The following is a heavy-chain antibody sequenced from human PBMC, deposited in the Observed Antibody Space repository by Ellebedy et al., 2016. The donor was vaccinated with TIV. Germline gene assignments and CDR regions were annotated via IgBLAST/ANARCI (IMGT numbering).Heavy chain of an antibody. CDR1: GGAISSSSYY. D-gene: IGHD2-21*02. V-gene: IGHV4-39*01. J-gene: IGHJ4*02. CDR2: IYYSGST. Sequence: MPSETLSLTCTVSGGAISSSSYYWGWIRQPPGKGLEWIGSIYYSGSTYYNPSLKSRVTISVDTSKNQFSLKLSSVTAADTAVYYCASPPRGYCGGDCYSLEDYWGQGTLVTVSS. CDR3: ASPPRGYCGGDCYSLEDY.